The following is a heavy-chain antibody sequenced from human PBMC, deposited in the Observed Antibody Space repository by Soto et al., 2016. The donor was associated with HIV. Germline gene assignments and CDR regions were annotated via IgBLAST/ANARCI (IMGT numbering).Heavy chain of an antibody. Sequence: EVQLVEPGGGLVQPGGSLKLSCGASGFTFSGSALHWVRQASGKGLEWVGRIRSKGNNYATAYVASVKGRFTISRDDSKNTAYLQMNSLKTEDTAVYYCRASMGRGNFWGQGTLVTVSS. CDR2: IRSKGNNYAT. CDR1: GFTFSGSA. CDR3: RASMGRGNF. J-gene: IGHJ4*02. V-gene: IGHV3-73*01. D-gene: IGHD3-10*01.